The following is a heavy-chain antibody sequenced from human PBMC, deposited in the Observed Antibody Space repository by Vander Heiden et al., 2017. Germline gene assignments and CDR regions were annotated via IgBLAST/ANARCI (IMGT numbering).Heavy chain of an antibody. CDR1: GYTFTSYY. J-gene: IGHJ4*02. Sequence: QVQLVQSGAEVKKPGASVKVSCKASGYTFTSYYMHWVRQAPGQGLEWMGIINPSGGSTSYAQKFQGRVTMTRDTSTSTVYMELSSLRSEDTAVYYCALDYGDNQFDYWGQGTLVTVSS. CDR3: ALDYGDNQFDY. CDR2: INPSGGST. D-gene: IGHD4-17*01. V-gene: IGHV1-46*01.